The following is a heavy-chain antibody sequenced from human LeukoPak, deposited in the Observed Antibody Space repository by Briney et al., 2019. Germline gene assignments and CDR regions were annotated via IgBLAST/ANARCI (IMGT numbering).Heavy chain of an antibody. CDR2: ISSSSSYI. J-gene: IGHJ4*02. CDR3: TRDGVAFWSGYSSFDY. V-gene: IGHV3-21*01. Sequence: GGSLRLSCAASGFTFSSYSMNWVRQAPGKGLERVSSISSSSSYIYYADSVKGRSTISRDNAKNSLYLQMNSLRAEDTAVYYCTRDGVAFWSGYSSFDYWGQGTLVTVSS. CDR1: GFTFSSYS. D-gene: IGHD3-3*01.